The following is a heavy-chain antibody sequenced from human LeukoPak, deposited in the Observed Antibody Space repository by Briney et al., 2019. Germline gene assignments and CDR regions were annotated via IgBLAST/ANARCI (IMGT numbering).Heavy chain of an antibody. CDR2: IYYSGST. D-gene: IGHD2-2*01. J-gene: IGHJ6*02. CDR1: GDSISSYY. Sequence: SETLSLTCTVSGDSISSYYWNWIRQPPGKALEWIGYIYYSGSTNYNPSLKSRVFISVDTSKNQFSLKLSSVTAADAAVYYCARGCSSTSCDPYYYYAMDVWGQGTTVTVSS. V-gene: IGHV4-59*01. CDR3: ARGCSSTSCDPYYYYAMDV.